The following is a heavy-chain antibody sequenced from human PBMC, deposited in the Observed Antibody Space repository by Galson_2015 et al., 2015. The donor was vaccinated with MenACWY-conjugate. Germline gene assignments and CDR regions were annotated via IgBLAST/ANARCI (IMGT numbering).Heavy chain of an antibody. D-gene: IGHD3-10*01. V-gene: IGHV4-31*03. CDR2: IYYSGST. Sequence: TLSLTCTVSGGSIRSGGYYWSWIRQHPGKGLEWIGFIYYSGSTYHNPSLKSRLTMSMDTSRNQFSMDLRSVTAADTAVYYCARKSGSGSYYEASFDYWGQGTLVTVSS. J-gene: IGHJ4*02. CDR1: GGSIRSGGYY. CDR3: ARKSGSGSYYEASFDY.